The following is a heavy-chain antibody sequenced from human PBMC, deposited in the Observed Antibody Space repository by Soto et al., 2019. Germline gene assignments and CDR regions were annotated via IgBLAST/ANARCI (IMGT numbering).Heavy chain of an antibody. Sequence: SVKVSCKASGGTSSSYAISWVRQAPGQGLEWMGGIIPIFGTANYAQKFQGRVTITADESTSTAYMELSSLRSEDTAVYYCASDRISSSWYNWFDPWGQGTLVTVSS. J-gene: IGHJ5*02. CDR3: ASDRISSSWYNWFDP. D-gene: IGHD6-13*01. CDR2: IIPIFGTA. CDR1: GGTSSSYA. V-gene: IGHV1-69*13.